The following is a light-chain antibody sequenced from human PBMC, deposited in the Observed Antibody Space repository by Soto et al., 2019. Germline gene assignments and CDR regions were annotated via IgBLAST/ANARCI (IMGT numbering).Light chain of an antibody. CDR2: KAS. CDR3: QQYSKEST. J-gene: IGKJ2*01. V-gene: IGKV1-5*03. CDR1: QNVSNW. Sequence: DVEMTQSPSTLPTSIGDRVTINCRASQNVSNWLAWYQQKPGKAPKLLIYKASRLESGVPSRFSAGGSGTDFTLTINSLQSDDFATYFCQQYSKESTFGQGTKLVIK.